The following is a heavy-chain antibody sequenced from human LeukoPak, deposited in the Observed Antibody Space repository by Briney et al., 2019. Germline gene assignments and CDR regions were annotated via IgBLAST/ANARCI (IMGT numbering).Heavy chain of an antibody. CDR1: GYSFTDYY. Sequence: ASVKVSCKTSGYSFTDYYIHWVRQAPGQGLEWMGWINPNSGGTNCAQKFQGRVTMTRDTSISTAYMELSRLRSDDTAVYYCARVGSTMVRGAPNYWGQGTLVTVSS. J-gene: IGHJ4*02. CDR3: ARVGSTMVRGAPNY. D-gene: IGHD3-10*01. V-gene: IGHV1-2*02. CDR2: INPNSGGT.